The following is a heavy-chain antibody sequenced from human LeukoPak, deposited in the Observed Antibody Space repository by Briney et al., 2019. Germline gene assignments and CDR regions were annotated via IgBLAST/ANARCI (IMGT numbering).Heavy chain of an antibody. CDR2: IYTSGST. CDR3: ARGAGPYNWFDP. V-gene: IGHV4-61*02. CDR1: GGSISSGSHY. Sequence: SQTLSLTRTVSGGSISSGSHYWSWIRQPAGKGLEWIGRIYTSGSTNYNPSLKSRVTISVDTSKNQFSLKLSSVTAADTAVYYCARGAGPYNWFDPWGQGTLVTVSS. J-gene: IGHJ5*02.